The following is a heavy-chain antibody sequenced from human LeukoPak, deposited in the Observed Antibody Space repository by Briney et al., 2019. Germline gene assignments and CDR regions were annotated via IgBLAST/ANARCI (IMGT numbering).Heavy chain of an antibody. Sequence: GGSLRLSCAASGFTFSDYYMSWIRQAPGKGLEWVSYISSSSSYTNNADSVKGRFTISRDNAKNSLYLQMNGLRAEDTAVYYCARERPAALLGAFDIWGQGTMVAVSS. CDR1: GFTFSDYY. CDR3: ARERPAALLGAFDI. D-gene: IGHD2-2*01. J-gene: IGHJ3*02. CDR2: ISSSSSYT. V-gene: IGHV3-11*06.